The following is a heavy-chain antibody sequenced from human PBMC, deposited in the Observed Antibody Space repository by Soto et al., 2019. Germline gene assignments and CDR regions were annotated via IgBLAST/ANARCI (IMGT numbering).Heavy chain of an antibody. CDR3: APHVSCSGGSCQYDAFAI. CDR2: VTADGGT. CDR1: GYTVSSHA. Sequence: EVQVLESGGGLVQPGGSLRLSCEGSGYTVSSHAMTWIRQAPGKGPEWVSTVTADGGTYYADSVKGRFAMSRDTSENTLYLQMNSLGAEDTAVYSCAPHVSCSGGSCQYDAFAIRGQGTMVTVSS. V-gene: IGHV3-23*01. J-gene: IGHJ3*02. D-gene: IGHD2-15*01.